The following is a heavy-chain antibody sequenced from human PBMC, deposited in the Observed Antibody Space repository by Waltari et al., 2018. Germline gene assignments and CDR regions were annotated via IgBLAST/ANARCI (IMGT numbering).Heavy chain of an antibody. CDR2: IRYDGSNK. Sequence: QVQLVESGGGVVQPGGSLRISCAASGFRLRSYGMHWVRRDPGKGLEWVAFIRYDGSNKYYADSVKGRFTISRDNSKNTLYLQMNSLRAEDTAVYYCAKEDWGSYRYPAFDYWGQGTLVTVSS. CDR1: GFRLRSYG. D-gene: IGHD3-16*02. J-gene: IGHJ4*02. V-gene: IGHV3-30*02. CDR3: AKEDWGSYRYPAFDY.